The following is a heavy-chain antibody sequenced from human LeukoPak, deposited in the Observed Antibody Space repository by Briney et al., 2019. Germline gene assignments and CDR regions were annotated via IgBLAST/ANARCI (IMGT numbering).Heavy chain of an antibody. V-gene: IGHV4-59*12. CDR3: ARMMVRGVISYYYMDV. CDR2: IHYSGST. CDR1: GASISSYY. D-gene: IGHD3-10*01. Sequence: PSETLSLTCTVSGASISSYYWSWIRQPPGKGLEWIGYIHYSGSTNYNPSLKSRVTISVDTSKNQFSLKLSSVTAADTAVYYCARMMVRGVISYYYMDVWGKGTTVTISS. J-gene: IGHJ6*03.